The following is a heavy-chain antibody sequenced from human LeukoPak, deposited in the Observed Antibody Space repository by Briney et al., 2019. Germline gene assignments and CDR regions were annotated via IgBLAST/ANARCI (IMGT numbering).Heavy chain of an antibody. V-gene: IGHV3-30*03. D-gene: IGHD3-16*01. CDR2: ISYDGSNK. CDR1: GFTFCSYS. Sequence: GGSLRLSCAASGFTFCSYSMNWVRQAPGKGLEWVAVISYDGSNKYYADSVKGRFTISRDNSKNTLYLQMNSLRAEDTAVYYCARAGVLYDYVWGSFDYWGQGTLVTVSS. J-gene: IGHJ4*02. CDR3: ARAGVLYDYVWGSFDY.